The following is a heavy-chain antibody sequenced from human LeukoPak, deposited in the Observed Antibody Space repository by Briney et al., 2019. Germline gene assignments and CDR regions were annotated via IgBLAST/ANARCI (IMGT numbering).Heavy chain of an antibody. V-gene: IGHV1-58*01. D-gene: IGHD3-22*01. CDR1: GFTFTSSA. Sequence: SVKVSCKASGFTFTSSAVQWVRQARGQRLEWIGWIVVGSGNTNYAQKFQERVTITRDMSTSTAYMELSSLRSEDTAVYYCAADSLRKWLLHYYYYMDVWGKGTTVTVSS. CDR3: AADSLRKWLLHYYYYMDV. CDR2: IVVGSGNT. J-gene: IGHJ6*03.